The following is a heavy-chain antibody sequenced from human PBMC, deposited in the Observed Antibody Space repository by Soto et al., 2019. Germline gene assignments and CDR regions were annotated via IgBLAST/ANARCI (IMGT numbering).Heavy chain of an antibody. CDR1: GFPFWHYG. Sequence: QVQLVESGGGVVQPGRSLRLSCVGSGFPFWHYGMHWVRQAPGKGLEWVAVIWSDGNKEYYADSVKGRFAISRDNSKETLYLVMNGLRVYDTSVYFWAMDSNGGWFHMDFWGQGTTVSVSS. CDR2: IWSDGNKE. J-gene: IGHJ6*02. CDR3: AMDSNGGWFHMDF. D-gene: IGHD3-22*01. V-gene: IGHV3-33*03.